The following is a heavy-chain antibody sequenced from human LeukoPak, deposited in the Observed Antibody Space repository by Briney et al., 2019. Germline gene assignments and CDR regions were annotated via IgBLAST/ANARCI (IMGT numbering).Heavy chain of an antibody. D-gene: IGHD7-27*01. CDR2: IYSGGST. V-gene: IGHV3-53*01. J-gene: IGHJ4*02. CDR3: AQDLAWGAFDH. Sequence: GGSLRLSCAASEFSVGSNYMTWVRQAPGKGLEWVSLIYSGGSTYYADSVKGRFTISRDDSKNALSLQMNSLRVEDTAVYYCAQDLAWGAFDHWGQGTLVTVSS. CDR1: EFSVGSNY.